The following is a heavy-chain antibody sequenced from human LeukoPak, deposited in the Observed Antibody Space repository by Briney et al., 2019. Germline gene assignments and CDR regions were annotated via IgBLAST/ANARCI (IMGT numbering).Heavy chain of an antibody. CDR3: ARYCGPFDY. CDR2: IYYSGST. Sequence: PSETLSLTCTVSGGSISSYYWSWIRQPPGKGLEWIGYIYYSGSTNYNPSLKSRVTISVDTSKNQLSLKLSFVTAADTAVYYCARYCGPFDYWGQGTLVTVSS. V-gene: IGHV4-59*12. CDR1: GGSISSYY. J-gene: IGHJ4*02. D-gene: IGHD2-21*01.